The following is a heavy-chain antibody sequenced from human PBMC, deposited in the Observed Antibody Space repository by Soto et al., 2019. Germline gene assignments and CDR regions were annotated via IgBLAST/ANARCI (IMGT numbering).Heavy chain of an antibody. Sequence: SETLSLTCNVSGGSISTYYWTWIRQPPGKGLEWIGHIYSSGRANYNPSVQSRVTISLDTSKNHFSLNLSSVTAADTAVYYCAGMSFTGFGELFDNFYFSGMDVWGQGTTVTVSS. CDR2: IYSSGRA. J-gene: IGHJ6*02. CDR1: GGSISTYY. D-gene: IGHD3-3*01. V-gene: IGHV4-59*01. CDR3: AGMSFTGFGELFDNFYFSGMDV.